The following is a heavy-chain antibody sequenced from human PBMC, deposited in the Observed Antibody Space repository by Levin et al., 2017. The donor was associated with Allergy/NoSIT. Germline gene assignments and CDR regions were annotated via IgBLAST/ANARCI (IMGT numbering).Heavy chain of an antibody. CDR1: GYTFKNYG. CDR2: ISTHNGNT. V-gene: IGHV1-18*01. Sequence: ASVKVSCKASGYTFKNYGISWVRQAPGQGLEWMGWISTHNGNTNYAQSFQGRVTMTTDTSTSTADMELRSLISDDTAVYYCTRFVVTPVSYFYMDVWGKGTTVTVSS. CDR3: TRFVVTPVSYFYMDV. D-gene: IGHD2-2*01. J-gene: IGHJ6*03.